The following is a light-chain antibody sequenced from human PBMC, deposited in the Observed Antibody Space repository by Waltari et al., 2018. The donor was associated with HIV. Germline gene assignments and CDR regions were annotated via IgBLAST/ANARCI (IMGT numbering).Light chain of an antibody. Sequence: QSVLTQPPSASGTPGQRVTISCSGASSNIGSNTVNWYQQLPGTAPQLLIDSNNQRPAGVPDRVSGAKSGTSASLAISGLQSEDEADYYCATWDDNLNGWVFGGGTKLTGL. CDR1: SSNIGSNT. V-gene: IGLV1-44*01. CDR2: SNN. CDR3: ATWDDNLNGWV. J-gene: IGLJ3*02.